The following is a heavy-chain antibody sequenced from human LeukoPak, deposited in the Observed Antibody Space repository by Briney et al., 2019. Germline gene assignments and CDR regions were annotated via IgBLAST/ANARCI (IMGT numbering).Heavy chain of an antibody. CDR1: GFTFSSYA. CDR2: ISGRGGST. D-gene: IGHD1-26*01. CDR3: AKCEGIVGALPTAMDAFDI. V-gene: IGHV3-23*01. J-gene: IGHJ3*02. Sequence: GGSLRLSWAASGFTFSSYAMRWVRQAPGKGREWVSAISGRGGSTYYADSVKGRFTISRDNSKNTLYLQMNSLRAEDTAVYYCAKCEGIVGALPTAMDAFDIWGQGTMVTVSS.